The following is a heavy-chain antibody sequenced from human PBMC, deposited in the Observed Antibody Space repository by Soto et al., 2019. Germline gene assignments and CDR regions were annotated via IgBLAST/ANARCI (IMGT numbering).Heavy chain of an antibody. J-gene: IGHJ4*02. CDR3: ARDRDHTYDY. V-gene: IGHV1-69*01. CDR1: GGTFSSFA. Sequence: QVQLVQSGAEVKKPGSSVKVSCKASGGTFSSFAISWVRQAPGQGLEWMAGISPIFGTTNYAQKFQGRGTITADEPTSTDYMKVTTLRSEDTAVYYCARDRDHTYDYWGQGTLVTVSS. CDR2: ISPIFGTT.